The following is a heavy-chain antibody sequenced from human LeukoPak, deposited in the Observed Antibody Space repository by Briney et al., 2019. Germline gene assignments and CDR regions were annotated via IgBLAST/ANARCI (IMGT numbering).Heavy chain of an antibody. D-gene: IGHD5-18*01. V-gene: IGHV3-30*03. Sequence: PGGSLRLSCAASGFTFSSYGMHWVRQAPGKGLEWVAVISYDGSNKYYADSVKGRFTISRDNSKNTLYLQMNSLRAEDTAVYYCALEQGQLWLLPGRYWGQGTLVTVSS. CDR1: GFTFSSYG. J-gene: IGHJ4*02. CDR2: ISYDGSNK. CDR3: ALEQGQLWLLPGRY.